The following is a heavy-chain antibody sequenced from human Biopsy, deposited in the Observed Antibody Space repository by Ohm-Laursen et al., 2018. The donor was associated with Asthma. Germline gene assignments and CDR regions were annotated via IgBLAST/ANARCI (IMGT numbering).Heavy chain of an antibody. V-gene: IGHV4-61*01. CDR1: GGPVSSDKYY. D-gene: IGHD5-12*01. CDR2: IFYSGAT. CDR3: ARGTIVAGIDY. Sequence: SQTLSLTCSVSGGPVSSDKYYWSWIRQPPGKGLEWIAYIFYSGATNYNPALKSRVAQSIDTSKSQFSLRLNSLSAADTAVYYCARGTIVAGIDYWGRGTLVTVSS. J-gene: IGHJ4*02.